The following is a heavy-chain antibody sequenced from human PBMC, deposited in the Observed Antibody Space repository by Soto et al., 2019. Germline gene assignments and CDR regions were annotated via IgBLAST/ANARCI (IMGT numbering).Heavy chain of an antibody. Sequence: QVQLVQSGTEVKKPGASVKVSCKASGYTFTDYYMHWVRQAPGQGLGWMGWINPKTGGTKYTQNFQGRVTMTRDTSISTAYMELSRLTSDDTAVYYCAKDPEASYNWFDPWGQGTLVTVSS. CDR3: AKDPEASYNWFDP. CDR2: INPKTGGT. V-gene: IGHV1-2*02. CDR1: GYTFTDYY. J-gene: IGHJ5*02.